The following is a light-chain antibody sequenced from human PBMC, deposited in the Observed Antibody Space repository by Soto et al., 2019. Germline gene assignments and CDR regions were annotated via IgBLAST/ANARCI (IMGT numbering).Light chain of an antibody. Sequence: DIMMTQSPDSLAVSLGERATINCKSSQSVLYSPNNKNYLAWYQQKPGQPPKLLIYWASTRESGVPDRFSGSGSGTDFTLTISSLQAEDVAVYYCQQYYSTPQTFGQGTKVEVK. CDR2: WAS. J-gene: IGKJ1*01. V-gene: IGKV4-1*01. CDR1: QSVLYSPNNKNY. CDR3: QQYYSTPQT.